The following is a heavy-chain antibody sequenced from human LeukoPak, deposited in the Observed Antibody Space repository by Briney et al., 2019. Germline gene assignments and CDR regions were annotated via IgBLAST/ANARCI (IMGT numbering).Heavy chain of an antibody. CDR2: IYYSGST. V-gene: IGHV4-30-4*08. J-gene: IGHJ4*02. Sequence: LRLSCAASGFTFSSYSMNWVRQPPGKGLEWIGYIYYSGSTYYNPSLKSRVTISVDTSKNQFSLKLSSVTAADTAVYYCAREEVTAIRYFDYWGQGTLVTVSS. D-gene: IGHD2-21*02. CDR3: AREEVTAIRYFDY. CDR1: GFTFSSYS.